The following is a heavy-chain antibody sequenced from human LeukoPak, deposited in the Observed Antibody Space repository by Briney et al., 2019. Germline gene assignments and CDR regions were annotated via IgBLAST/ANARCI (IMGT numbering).Heavy chain of an antibody. V-gene: IGHV1-69*01. CDR1: GGTFSSYA. Sequence: SVKVSFKASGGTFSSYAISWVRQAPGQGLEWMGGIIPIFGTANYAQKFQGRVTITADESTSRAYMELSSLRSEDTAVYSCARVVATGMATIRLYFDYWGQGTLVTVSS. J-gene: IGHJ4*02. D-gene: IGHD5-24*01. CDR3: ARVVATGMATIRLYFDY. CDR2: IIPIFGTA.